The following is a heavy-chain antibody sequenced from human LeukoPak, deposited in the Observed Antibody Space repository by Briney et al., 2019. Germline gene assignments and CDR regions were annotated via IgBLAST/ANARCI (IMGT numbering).Heavy chain of an antibody. Sequence: SETLSLTCTVSGGSMSSYYWSWIRQHPGKGLEWIGYIYYSGSTYYNPSLKSRVTISVDTSKNQFSLKLSSVTAADTAVYYCARATHQPYSSSSLTQMRAFDIWGQGTMVTVSS. CDR2: IYYSGST. D-gene: IGHD6-6*01. J-gene: IGHJ3*02. CDR3: ARATHQPYSSSSLTQMRAFDI. CDR1: GGSMSSYY. V-gene: IGHV4-31*03.